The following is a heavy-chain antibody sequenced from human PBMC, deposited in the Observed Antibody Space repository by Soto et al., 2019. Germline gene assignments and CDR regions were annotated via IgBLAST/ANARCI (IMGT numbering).Heavy chain of an antibody. Sequence: GGSLRLSCTASGFAFSQYGMSWVRQAPGKGLEWVSSIRSFDYRTNYADSVKGRFTIPRDNSKSTLSLQMNSLRAEDTAVYYCAKDVESGWYEAFDYWGPGTLVTVSS. CDR2: IRSFDYRT. V-gene: IGHV3-23*01. J-gene: IGHJ4*02. CDR3: AKDVESGWYEAFDY. CDR1: GFAFSQYG. D-gene: IGHD6-19*01.